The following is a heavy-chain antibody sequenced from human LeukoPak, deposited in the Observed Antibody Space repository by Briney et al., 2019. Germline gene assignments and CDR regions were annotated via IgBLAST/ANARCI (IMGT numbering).Heavy chain of an antibody. CDR2: IYPGDSNT. CDR3: ARLTSGHFDY. D-gene: IGHD3-10*01. V-gene: IGHV5-51*01. J-gene: IGHJ4*02. CDR1: EYRFTSYW. Sequence: GESLKISCKGSEYRFTSYWIGWVRQMPGKGLEWMGIIYPGDSNTRYSPSFQGQVTISADKSISTAYLQWSSLKASDTAMYYCARLTSGHFDYWGQGTLVPVSS.